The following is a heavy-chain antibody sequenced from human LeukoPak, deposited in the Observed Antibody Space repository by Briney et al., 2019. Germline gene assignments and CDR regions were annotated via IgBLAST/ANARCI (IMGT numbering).Heavy chain of an antibody. J-gene: IGHJ6*02. CDR2: IIPIFGTA. Sequence: ASVKVSCKASGGTFSSYAISWVRQAPGQGLEWMGGIIPIFGTANYAQKFQGRVTITADESTSTAYMELSSLRSEDTAVYYCARSDDWRRYYYGMDVWGQGTTVTVSS. CDR1: GGTFSSYA. D-gene: IGHD3-3*01. CDR3: ARSDDWRRYYYGMDV. V-gene: IGHV1-69*13.